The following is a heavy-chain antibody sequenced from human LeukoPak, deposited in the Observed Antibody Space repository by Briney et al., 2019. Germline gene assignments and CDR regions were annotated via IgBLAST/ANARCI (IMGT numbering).Heavy chain of an antibody. J-gene: IGHJ4*02. CDR3: ARRVYDFWSGYPFDY. D-gene: IGHD3-3*01. Sequence: SETLSLTCTVSGGSISSSSYYWGWIRQPPGKGLEWIGSIYYSGSTYYNPSLKSRVTISVDTSKNQFSLKLSSVTATDTAVYYCARRVYDFWSGYPFDYWGQGTLVTVSS. CDR1: GGSISSSSYY. CDR2: IYYSGST. V-gene: IGHV4-39*01.